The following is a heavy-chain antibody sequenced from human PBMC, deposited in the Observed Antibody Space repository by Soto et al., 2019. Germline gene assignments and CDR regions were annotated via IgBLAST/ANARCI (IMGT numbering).Heavy chain of an antibody. CDR3: ARHQHYYDSSGYYLGDAFDI. J-gene: IGHJ3*02. Sequence: SETLSLTCTVSGGSISKYYWSWIRQSQGKGLEWIGYLYSSGSTNYNPSLESRVTISVDTSKTQFSLKLSSVTAADTAVYYCARHQHYYDSSGYYLGDAFDIWGQGTMVTVSS. V-gene: IGHV4-59*08. CDR1: GGSISKYY. CDR2: LYSSGST. D-gene: IGHD3-22*01.